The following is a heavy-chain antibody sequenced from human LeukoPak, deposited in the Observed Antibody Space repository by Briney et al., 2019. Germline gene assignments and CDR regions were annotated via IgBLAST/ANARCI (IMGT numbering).Heavy chain of an antibody. Sequence: ASVKVSCKASGYTFTGYYMHWVRQAPGQGLEWMGWINPNSGGTNYAQKFQGRVTMTRDTSISTAYMELSRLRSDDTAVYYCARGDYGDYLPGSHQKRKNYYYYMDVWGKGTTVTVSS. J-gene: IGHJ6*03. CDR2: INPNSGGT. D-gene: IGHD4-17*01. CDR3: ARGDYGDYLPGSHQKRKNYYYYMDV. V-gene: IGHV1-2*02. CDR1: GYTFTGYY.